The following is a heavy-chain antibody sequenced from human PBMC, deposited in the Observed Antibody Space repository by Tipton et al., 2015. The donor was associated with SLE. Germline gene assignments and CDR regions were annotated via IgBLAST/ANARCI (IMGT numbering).Heavy chain of an antibody. CDR1: GFTSSSYA. V-gene: IGHV3-30*04. J-gene: IGHJ6*02. D-gene: IGHD6-13*01. CDR2: ISYDGSNK. Sequence: SLRLSCAASGFTSSSYAMHWVRQAPGKGLEWVAVISYDGSNKYYADSVKGRFTISRDNSKNTLYLQMNSLRAEDTAVYYCARVIAAPPYGMDVWGQGTTVTVSS. CDR3: ARVIAAPPYGMDV.